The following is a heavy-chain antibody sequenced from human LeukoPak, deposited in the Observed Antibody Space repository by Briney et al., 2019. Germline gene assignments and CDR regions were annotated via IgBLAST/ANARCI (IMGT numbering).Heavy chain of an antibody. D-gene: IGHD6-13*01. CDR3: ACGDLTSTWSLP. CDR1: ADGFTNYW. J-gene: IGHJ5*02. Sequence: GAALQISSQGFADGFTNYWIGWWRRMPGEGMEWMSGIYPGGCRIRYNPSFQGQVTISVDKSISTSYLQWVSLKASDTAMYYCACGDLTSTWSLPWGQGTLVTVSS. CDR2: IYPGGCRI. V-gene: IGHV5-51*01.